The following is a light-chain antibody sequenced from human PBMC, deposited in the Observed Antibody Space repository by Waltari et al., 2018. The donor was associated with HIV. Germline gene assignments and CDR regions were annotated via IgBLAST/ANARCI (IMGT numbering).Light chain of an antibody. CDR2: DAS. CDR1: QNISTS. J-gene: IGKJ3*01. V-gene: IGKV3-15*01. Sequence: ETVMTQSPRALSVSPGERVTLSCRASQNISTSLAWYQQKPGQSPRLLIYDASARATGVPARFSGSGSGTEFTLHISALQSEDLAVYFCQEYEKWPLTFGPGSKVNIK. CDR3: QEYEKWPLT.